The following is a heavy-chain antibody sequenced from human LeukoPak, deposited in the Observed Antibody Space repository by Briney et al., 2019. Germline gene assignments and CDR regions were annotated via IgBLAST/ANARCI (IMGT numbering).Heavy chain of an antibody. CDR1: GGTFSSYA. CDR3: ARARSGPTVTTHNWFDP. D-gene: IGHD4-17*01. Sequence: ASVKVSCKASGGTFSSYAISWVRQAPGQGLGWMGGIIPIFGTANYAQKFQGRVTITADESTSTAYMELSSLRSEDTAVYYCARARSGPTVTTHNWFDPWGQGTLVTVSS. J-gene: IGHJ5*02. CDR2: IIPIFGTA. V-gene: IGHV1-69*13.